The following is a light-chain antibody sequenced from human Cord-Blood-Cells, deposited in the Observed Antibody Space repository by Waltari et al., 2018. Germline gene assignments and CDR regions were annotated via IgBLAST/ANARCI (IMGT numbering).Light chain of an antibody. Sequence: ELVLTQSPGTLSLSPGERATLSCRASQSVSSSYLAWYQQKPGQAPRLLIDGASSRATGIPDRFSVSGSETDFTLTISRLEPEYFAVYYCQQYGSSPQTFGQGTKVEIK. CDR1: QSVSSSY. J-gene: IGKJ1*01. CDR2: GAS. V-gene: IGKV3-20*01. CDR3: QQYGSSPQT.